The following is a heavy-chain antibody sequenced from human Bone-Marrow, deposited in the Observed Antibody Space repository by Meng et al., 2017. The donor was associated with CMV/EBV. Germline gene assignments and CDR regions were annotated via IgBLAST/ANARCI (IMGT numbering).Heavy chain of an antibody. CDR3: ARAAWGGYDPFDY. J-gene: IGHJ4*02. CDR2: ISYDGSNK. Sequence: GESLKISCAASGFTFSGSAMHWVRQAPGKGLEWVAVISYDGSNKYYADSVKGRFTISRDNSKNSLYLQMNSLRAEDTAVYYCARAAWGGYDPFDYWGQGTLVTVSS. D-gene: IGHD5-12*01. CDR1: GFTFSGSA. V-gene: IGHV3-30-3*01.